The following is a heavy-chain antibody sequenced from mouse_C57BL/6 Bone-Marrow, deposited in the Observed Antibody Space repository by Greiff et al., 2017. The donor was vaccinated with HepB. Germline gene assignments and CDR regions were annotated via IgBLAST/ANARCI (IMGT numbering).Heavy chain of an antibody. Sequence: VKLQQSGAELARPGASVKLSCTASGYTFTSYGISWVKQRTGQGLEWIGEIYPRSGNTYYNEKFKGKATLTADKSSSTAYMELRSLTSEDSAVDFCARGDFATVVPYYFDYGGQGTTLTVSS. CDR2: IYPRSGNT. J-gene: IGHJ2*01. V-gene: IGHV1-81*01. D-gene: IGHD1-1*01. CDR3: ARGDFATVVPYYFDY. CDR1: GYTFTSYG.